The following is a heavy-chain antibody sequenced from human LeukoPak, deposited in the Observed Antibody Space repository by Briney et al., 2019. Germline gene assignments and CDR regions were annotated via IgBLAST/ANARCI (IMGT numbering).Heavy chain of an antibody. Sequence: GGSLRLSCAASGFTFSSYWMHWVRQAPGKGLVWVSRINSDGITTSYADSVKGRFTISRDNAKNTQYLQMNSLRAEDTAVYYCARDMVAGGPDYWGQGTLVTVSS. CDR3: ARDMVAGGPDY. CDR1: GFTFSSYW. J-gene: IGHJ4*02. CDR2: INSDGITT. D-gene: IGHD6-19*01. V-gene: IGHV3-74*01.